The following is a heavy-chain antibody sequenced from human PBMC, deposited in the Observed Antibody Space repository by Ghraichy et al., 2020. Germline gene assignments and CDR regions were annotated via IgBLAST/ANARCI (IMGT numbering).Heavy chain of an antibody. CDR2: IYTSGST. Sequence: SQTLSLTCTVSGGSISSYYWSWIRQPAGKGLEWIGRIYTSGSTNYNPSLKSRVTMSVDTSKNQFSLKLSSVTAADTAVYYCARGKTIFGVVRGFDPWGQGTLATVSS. CDR3: ARGKTIFGVVRGFDP. J-gene: IGHJ5*02. D-gene: IGHD3-3*01. CDR1: GGSISSYY. V-gene: IGHV4-4*07.